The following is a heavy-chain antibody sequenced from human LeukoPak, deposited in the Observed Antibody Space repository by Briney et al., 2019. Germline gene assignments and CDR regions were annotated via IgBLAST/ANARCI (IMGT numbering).Heavy chain of an antibody. J-gene: IGHJ4*02. CDR2: ISFSGST. CDR1: GGSISSYY. Sequence: SETLSLTCTVSGGSISSYYWSWIRQPPGKGLEWIGYISFSGSTTYNPSLKSRVTILVDTSKNQFSLKLRSVTAADTALYYCARHSRWTVFEYWGQGTLVTVSS. D-gene: IGHD2-15*01. CDR3: ARHSRWTVFEY. V-gene: IGHV4-59*08.